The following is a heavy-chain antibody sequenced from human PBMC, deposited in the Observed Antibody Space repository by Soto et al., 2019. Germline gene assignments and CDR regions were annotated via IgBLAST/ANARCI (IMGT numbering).Heavy chain of an antibody. D-gene: IGHD6-6*01. CDR1: GFTFSTYA. CDR2: ISGSGGST. V-gene: IGHV3-23*01. CDR3: AKNWDTTSSSSSH. Sequence: ESGGGLVQPGGSLRLSCAASGFTFSTYAMSWVRQAPGKGLEWVSAISGSGGSTYYADSVKGRFTISRDKSKKTLYLQMNSLRPEDTAVYYCAKNWDTTSSSSSHWGQGTLVTVSS. J-gene: IGHJ4*02.